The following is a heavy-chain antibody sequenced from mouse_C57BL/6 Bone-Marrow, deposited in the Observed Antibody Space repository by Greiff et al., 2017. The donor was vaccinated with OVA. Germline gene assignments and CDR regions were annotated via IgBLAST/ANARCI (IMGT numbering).Heavy chain of an antibody. Sequence: EVQLQQSGPELVKPGASVKISCKASGYTFTDYYMNWVQQSHGKSLEWIGDINPNNGGTSYNQKFKGKATLTVDKSSSTAYMELRSLTSEDSAVEYCAIEGIDWYFDVWGTGTTVTVSS. CDR2: INPNNGGT. CDR3: AIEGIDWYFDV. J-gene: IGHJ1*03. CDR1: GYTFTDYY. V-gene: IGHV1-26*01.